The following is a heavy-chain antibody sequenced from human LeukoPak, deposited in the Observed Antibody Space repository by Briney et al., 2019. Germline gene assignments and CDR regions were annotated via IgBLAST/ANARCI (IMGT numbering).Heavy chain of an antibody. J-gene: IGHJ4*02. Sequence: GSSVKVSCKASGGTFSSYAISWVRQAPGQGLEWMGRIIPIFGIANYAQKFQGRVTITADKFTSTAYMELSSLRSEDTAVYYCARIWEVGWYAYWGQGTLVTVSS. CDR1: GGTFSSYA. D-gene: IGHD6-19*01. V-gene: IGHV1-69*04. CDR2: IIPIFGIA. CDR3: ARIWEVGWYAY.